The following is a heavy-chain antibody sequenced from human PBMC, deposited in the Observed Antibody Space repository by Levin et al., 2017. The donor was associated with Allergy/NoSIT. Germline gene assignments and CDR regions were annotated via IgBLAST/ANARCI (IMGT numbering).Heavy chain of an antibody. CDR3: ATSVAGRSDY. V-gene: IGHV4-30-4*01. Sequence: SSETLSLTCTVSGGSITSGDYYWTWIRQPPGKGLEWIGYIYYSGSTSYNPSLKSRVIISVDRSKNQFSLQLNSVTAADTAVYYCATSVAGRSDYWGQGTLISVSS. D-gene: IGHD6-13*01. CDR2: IYYSGST. CDR1: GGSITSGDYY. J-gene: IGHJ4*02.